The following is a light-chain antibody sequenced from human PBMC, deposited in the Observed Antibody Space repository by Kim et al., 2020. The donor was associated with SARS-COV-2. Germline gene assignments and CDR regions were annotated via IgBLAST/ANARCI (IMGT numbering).Light chain of an antibody. CDR1: SLRNYY. J-gene: IGLJ2*01. CDR2: GVN. V-gene: IGLV3-19*01. CDR3: NSRDDSPNHITV. Sequence: SSELTQDPAMSVALGQTVRSTCQGDSLRNYYASWYQQKPGQANVLVIYGVNKRPTRIPDQFSGSISGNTASLTITGAQAEDEADYYCNSRDDSPNHITVF.